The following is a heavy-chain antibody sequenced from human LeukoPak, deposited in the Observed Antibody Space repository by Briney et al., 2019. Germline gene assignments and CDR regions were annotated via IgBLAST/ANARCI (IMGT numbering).Heavy chain of an antibody. CDR1: RFTFNNYW. D-gene: IGHD2-15*01. CDR3: ARGDLVAATYYFDY. CDR2: INSDGSHT. Sequence: GGSLRLSCAASRFTFNNYWIHGVRQVPGKGLVWVSRINSDGSHTSYADSVKGRFTMSRDNAKNTLYLQMNSLRAEDTAVYYCARGDLVAATYYFDYWGQGTLVTVSS. J-gene: IGHJ4*02. V-gene: IGHV3-74*01.